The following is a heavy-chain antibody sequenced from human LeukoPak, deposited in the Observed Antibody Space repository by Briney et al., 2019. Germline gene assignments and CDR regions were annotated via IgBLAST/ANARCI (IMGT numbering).Heavy chain of an antibody. J-gene: IGHJ4*02. CDR2: ISYDGSNK. V-gene: IGHV3-30*03. CDR3: ARSERWLQVYFDY. Sequence: PGGSLRLSCAASGFTVSSNYMSWVRQAPGKGLEWVAVISYDGSNKYYADSVKGRFTISRDNSKNTLYLQMNSLRAEDTAVYYCARSERWLQVYFDYWGQGTLVTVSS. CDR1: GFTVSSNY. D-gene: IGHD5-24*01.